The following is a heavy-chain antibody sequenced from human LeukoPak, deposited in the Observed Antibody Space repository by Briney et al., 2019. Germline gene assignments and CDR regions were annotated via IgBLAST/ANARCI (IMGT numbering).Heavy chain of an antibody. D-gene: IGHD3-9*01. CDR1: GGTFSSYA. Sequence: SVKVSCKASGGTFSSYAISWVRQAPGRGLEWMGGITPIFGTANYAQKFQGRVTITTDESTSTAYMELSSLRSEDTAVYYCASPSGWDFGWLPHLDYWGQGTLVTVSS. CDR2: ITPIFGTA. J-gene: IGHJ4*02. V-gene: IGHV1-69*05. CDR3: ASPSGWDFGWLPHLDY.